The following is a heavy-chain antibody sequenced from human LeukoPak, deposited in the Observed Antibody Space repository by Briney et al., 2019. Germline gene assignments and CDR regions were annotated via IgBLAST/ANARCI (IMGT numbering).Heavy chain of an antibody. Sequence: SETLSLTCTVSGGSISSSSYYWGWIRQPPGKGLEWIGSIYYSGSTYYNPSLKSRVTISVDTSKNQFSLKLSSVTAADTAVYYCARDCLWYSSSWYGLGFDPWGQGTLVTVSS. CDR2: IYYSGST. CDR3: ARDCLWYSSSWYGLGFDP. CDR1: GGSISSSSYY. D-gene: IGHD6-13*01. V-gene: IGHV4-39*07. J-gene: IGHJ5*02.